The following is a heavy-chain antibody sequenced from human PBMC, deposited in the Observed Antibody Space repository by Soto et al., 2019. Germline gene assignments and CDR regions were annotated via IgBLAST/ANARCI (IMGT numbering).Heavy chain of an antibody. V-gene: IGHV4-39*01. CDR1: GGSVSNSNYY. J-gene: IGHJ4*01. D-gene: IGHD2-8*01. CDR2: VYYRGRS. Sequence: NPSETLSLTCTVSGGSVSNSNYYWGWIRQSPGKDLEWIGSVYYRGRSYSKSSVKSRVTISVDTSKNQSSLNLNSVTASDTAVYFCVRQRCSVLTLAYFDYWGPGALVTVSS. CDR3: VRQRCSVLTLAYFDY.